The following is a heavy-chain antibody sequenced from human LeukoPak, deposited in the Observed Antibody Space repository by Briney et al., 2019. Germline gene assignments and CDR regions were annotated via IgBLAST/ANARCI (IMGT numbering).Heavy chain of an antibody. CDR2: IWHDGNNK. D-gene: IGHD4-17*01. CDR3: ARDGGDTVTSPFDY. J-gene: IGHJ4*02. V-gene: IGHV3-33*01. CDR1: GFTFSAYG. Sequence: PGGSLRLSCAASGFTFSAYGMHWVRQAPGKGLEWVAVIWHDGNNKYYADSVKGRFTISRDSSKNTLYLQMNSLRAEDTAVYYCARDGGDTVTSPFDYWGQGTLVTVSS.